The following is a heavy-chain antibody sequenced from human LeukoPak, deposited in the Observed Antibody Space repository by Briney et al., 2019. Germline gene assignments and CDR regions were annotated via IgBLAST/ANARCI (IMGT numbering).Heavy chain of an antibody. Sequence: GGSLRLSCAASGFAFSSYSMNWVRQAPGKGLEWVSYISGSSSTIYYADSVKGRFTISRDNAKNSLYLQMNSLGAEDTAVYYCARVAVAGPTGWFDPWGQGTLVTVSS. D-gene: IGHD6-19*01. CDR1: GFAFSSYS. V-gene: IGHV3-48*04. CDR3: ARVAVAGPTGWFDP. CDR2: ISGSSSTI. J-gene: IGHJ5*02.